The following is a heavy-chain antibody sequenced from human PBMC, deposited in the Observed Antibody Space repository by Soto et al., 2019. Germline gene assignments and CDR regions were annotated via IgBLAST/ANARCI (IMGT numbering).Heavy chain of an antibody. CDR2: IYHSGST. Sequence: SETLSLTCTVSGASISSNTYYWAWIRRPPGKGLEWIGYIYHSGSTYYNPSLKSRVTISVDRSKNQFSLKLSSVTAADTAVYYCARVPGPWGQGALVTVSS. CDR1: GASISSNTYY. CDR3: ARVPGP. J-gene: IGHJ5*02. V-gene: IGHV4-39*07.